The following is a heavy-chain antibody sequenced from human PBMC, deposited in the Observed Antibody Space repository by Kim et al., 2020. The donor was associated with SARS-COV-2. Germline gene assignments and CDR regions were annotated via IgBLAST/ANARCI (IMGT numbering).Heavy chain of an antibody. CDR2: ISSSSSYI. Sequence: GGSLRLSCAASGFTFSSYSMNWVRQAPGKGLEWVSSISSSSSYIYYADSVKGRFTISRDNAKNSLYLQMNSLRAEDTAVYYCARDLVGRKRIEYSSSSAIYYYYGMDVWGQGTTVTVSS. CDR3: ARDLVGRKRIEYSSSSAIYYYYGMDV. CDR1: GFTFSSYS. D-gene: IGHD6-6*01. J-gene: IGHJ6*02. V-gene: IGHV3-21*01.